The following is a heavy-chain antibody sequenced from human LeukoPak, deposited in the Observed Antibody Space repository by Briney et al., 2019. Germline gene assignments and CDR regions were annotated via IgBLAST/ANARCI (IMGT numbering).Heavy chain of an antibody. CDR3: ARGGQGDGYSADEAFDF. V-gene: IGHV6-1*01. D-gene: IGHD5-24*01. J-gene: IGHJ3*01. CDR1: GDSVASNSTA. Sequence: SQTLLLTCVISGDSVASNSTACNWIRQSPSRGLEWLGRTYYRSKWYNDYAVSVKSRITINPDTSKNQFSLQPNSVTPEDTAVYYCARGGQGDGYSADEAFDFWGQGTMVTVSS. CDR2: TYYRSKWYN.